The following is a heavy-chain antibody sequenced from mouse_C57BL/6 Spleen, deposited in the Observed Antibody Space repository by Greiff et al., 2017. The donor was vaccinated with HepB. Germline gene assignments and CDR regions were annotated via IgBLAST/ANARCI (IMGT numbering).Heavy chain of an antibody. D-gene: IGHD1-1*01. CDR3: TRRIYYYGSSYEDAMDY. J-gene: IGHJ4*01. CDR1: GFTFSDAW. Sequence: EVQLVESGGGLVQPGGSMKLSCAASGFTFSDAWMDWVRQSPEKGLEWVAEIRNKANNHATYYAESVKGRFTISRDDSKSSVYLQMNSLRAEDTGIYYCTRRIYYYGSSYEDAMDYWGQGTSVTVSS. V-gene: IGHV6-6*01. CDR2: IRNKANNHAT.